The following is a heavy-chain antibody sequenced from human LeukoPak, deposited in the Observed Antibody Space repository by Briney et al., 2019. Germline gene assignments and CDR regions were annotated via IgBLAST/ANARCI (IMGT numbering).Heavy chain of an antibody. CDR3: AKDGYYYDSSGYSFDY. Sequence: GGSLRLSCAASGFTFSSYGMRWVRQAPGKGLEWVAFIRYDGSNKYYADSVKGRFTISRDNSKNTLYLQINSLRAEDTAVYYCAKDGYYYDSSGYSFDYWGQGTLVTVSS. CDR1: GFTFSSYG. D-gene: IGHD3-22*01. J-gene: IGHJ4*02. V-gene: IGHV3-30*02. CDR2: IRYDGSNK.